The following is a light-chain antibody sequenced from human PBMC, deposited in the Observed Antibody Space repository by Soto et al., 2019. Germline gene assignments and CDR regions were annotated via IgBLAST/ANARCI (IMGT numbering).Light chain of an antibody. Sequence: EIVLTQSPGTLSLSPGDRATLSCRASQSVGSNYLAWYQQKPGQAPRLLIYGASNRATGIPDTFSGSGSGTDFTLPISRLEPEDFAVYYCQQYGSAPSTFGGGTKVEIK. CDR1: QSVGSNY. CDR3: QQYGSAPST. J-gene: IGKJ4*01. V-gene: IGKV3-20*01. CDR2: GAS.